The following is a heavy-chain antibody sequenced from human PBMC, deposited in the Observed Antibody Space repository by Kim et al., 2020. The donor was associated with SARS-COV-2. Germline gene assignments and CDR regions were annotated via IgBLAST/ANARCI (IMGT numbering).Heavy chain of an antibody. CDR3: ATTTRRYCGGDCYPLFDS. CDR1: GGSFSTYS. V-gene: IGHV4-34*01. Sequence: SETLSLTCDVSGGSFSTYSWSWIRQPPGKGLEWIGEVDHSGSSKYNPSLNSRVTISLPTSNNQSSLTLNSVTAADTAIYYCATTTRRYCGGDCYPLFDSWGQGTLVTVSS. D-gene: IGHD2-21*02. J-gene: IGHJ4*02. CDR2: VDHSGSS.